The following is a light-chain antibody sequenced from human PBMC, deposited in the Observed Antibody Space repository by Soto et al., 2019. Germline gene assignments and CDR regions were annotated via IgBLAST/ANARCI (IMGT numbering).Light chain of an antibody. CDR3: QHYNYWPYT. CDR1: QSVTSNY. Sequence: EIVLTQSPGTLSLSPGERATLSCRASQSVTSNYLAWYQQKPGQAPRLLVYGASSRATGISDRFSGSGSGTDFTLTISSLQSEDFAVYYCQHYNYWPYTFGQGTKVDIK. CDR2: GAS. V-gene: IGKV3-20*01. J-gene: IGKJ2*01.